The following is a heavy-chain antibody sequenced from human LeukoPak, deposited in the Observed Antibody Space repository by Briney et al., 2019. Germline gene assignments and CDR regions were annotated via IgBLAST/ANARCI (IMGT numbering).Heavy chain of an antibody. V-gene: IGHV3-30-3*01. CDR2: ISYDGTNI. Sequence: GGSLRLSCAASGFSFRTYAMHWVRQAPGRGLEWVAVISYDGTNIYYADSVKGRFTISRDNSKKTLYLQMNSLRTEDTAVYYCAKVYSYGLAPKLGSPYFDYWGQGTLVTVSS. J-gene: IGHJ4*02. CDR3: AKVYSYGLAPKLGSPYFDY. CDR1: GFSFRTYA. D-gene: IGHD5-18*01.